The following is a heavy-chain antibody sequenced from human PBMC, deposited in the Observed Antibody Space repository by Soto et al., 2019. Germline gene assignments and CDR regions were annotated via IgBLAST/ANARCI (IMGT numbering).Heavy chain of an antibody. V-gene: IGHV3-13*04. J-gene: IGHJ6*02. CDR3: AGWGAGVRGAYYYYGMDV. CDR1: GFTFSSYD. CDR2: IGTAGDT. D-gene: IGHD3-10*01. Sequence: PGGSLRLSCAASGFTFSSYDMQWVRQATGKDLEWVSAIGTAGDTYYPGSVKGRFTISREIAKNSLFLQLISLRAGDTAVFYCAGWGAGVRGAYYYYGMDVWGQGTTVTVSS.